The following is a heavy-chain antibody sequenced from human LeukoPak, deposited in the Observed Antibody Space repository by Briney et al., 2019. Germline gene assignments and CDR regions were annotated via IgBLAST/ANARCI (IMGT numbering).Heavy chain of an antibody. CDR1: GGSIGSYY. V-gene: IGHV4-4*07. CDR3: ARGYGSGSYST. D-gene: IGHD3-10*01. Sequence: PSETLSLTCTVSGGSIGSYYWSWIRQPAGKGLEWIGRIYTSGTTTYNPSLESRVSMSIDTATNQFSLKVNSVTAADTAVYFCARGYGSGSYSTWGQGTLVSVSS. CDR2: IYTSGTT. J-gene: IGHJ5*02.